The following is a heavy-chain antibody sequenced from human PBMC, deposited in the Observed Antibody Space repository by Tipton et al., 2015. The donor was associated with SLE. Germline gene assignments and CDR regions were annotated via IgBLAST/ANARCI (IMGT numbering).Heavy chain of an antibody. CDR3: ARGWQYSDSSGSCDS. J-gene: IGHJ4*02. Sequence: SLRLSCAVSGFSFSSYWMNWVRQAPGKGLEWVANINQGGGENYYVDSVKGRFTISRDNAKNSLYLQMNSLRAEDTAIYYCARGWQYSDSSGSCDSWGQGTLVIVSS. CDR2: INQGGGEN. V-gene: IGHV3-7*01. D-gene: IGHD3-22*01. CDR1: GFSFSSYW.